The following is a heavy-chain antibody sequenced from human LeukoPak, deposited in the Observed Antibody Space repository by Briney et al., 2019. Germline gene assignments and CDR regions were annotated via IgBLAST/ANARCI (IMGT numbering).Heavy chain of an antibody. CDR2: INPSGGGT. CDR1: GYTFIYYY. J-gene: IGHJ5*02. CDR3: AREGTPQVSTWYDL. Sequence: GAAVPVSFKASGYTFIYYYMHWVRQAPGQGLEWMGIINPSGGGTSYAQKFQGRVTMTRDTSTSSVYMEVSSLRSEDTDVYYCAREGTPQVSTWYDLWGQGTQVIVSS. V-gene: IGHV1-46*01. D-gene: IGHD6-13*01.